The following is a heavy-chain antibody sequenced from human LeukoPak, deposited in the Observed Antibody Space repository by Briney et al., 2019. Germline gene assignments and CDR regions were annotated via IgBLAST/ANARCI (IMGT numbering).Heavy chain of an antibody. J-gene: IGHJ3*02. CDR3: ARGSSGRSPFDI. Sequence: GGSLRLSCAASGFTFSDYFMTWIRQAPGKGLEWVSYISGSGSNKYYADSVKGRFTISRDNAKNSLYLQMNSLRVEDTAVYYCARGSSGRSPFDIWGQGTLVTVSS. CDR2: ISGSGSNK. D-gene: IGHD3-22*01. CDR1: GFTFSDYF. V-gene: IGHV3-11*04.